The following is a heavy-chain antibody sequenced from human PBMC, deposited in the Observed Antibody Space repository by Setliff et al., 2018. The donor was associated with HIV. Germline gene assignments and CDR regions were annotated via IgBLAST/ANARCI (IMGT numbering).Heavy chain of an antibody. V-gene: IGHV3-33*02. Sequence: GGSLRLSCAASGFTFSSYGMHWVRQAPGKGLEWVAVIWYDGSNKYYADSVKGRFTISRDNSTTTAFMELRSLKADDTGIYYCSRSGVPPYYYYGMDVWGQGTTVTVSS. J-gene: IGHJ6*02. CDR2: IWYDGSNK. CDR1: GFTFSSYG. CDR3: SRSGVPPYYYYGMDV. D-gene: IGHD3-10*01.